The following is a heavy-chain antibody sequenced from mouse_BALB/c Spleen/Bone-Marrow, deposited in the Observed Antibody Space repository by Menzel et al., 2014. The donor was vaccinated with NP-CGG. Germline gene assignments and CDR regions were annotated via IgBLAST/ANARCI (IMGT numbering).Heavy chain of an antibody. V-gene: IGHV14-3*02. CDR1: GFNIKDTY. D-gene: IGHD1-1*01. Sequence: VQLQQSGAELVKPGASVKLSCTASGFNIKDTYMHWVKQRPEQCLEWIGRIDPANVNTKYDPKFQGKATITADTSSNTAYLQLSSLTSEDTAVYYCASYVYGYYFDYWGQGTTLTVSS. CDR3: ASYVYGYYFDY. J-gene: IGHJ2*01. CDR2: IDPANVNT.